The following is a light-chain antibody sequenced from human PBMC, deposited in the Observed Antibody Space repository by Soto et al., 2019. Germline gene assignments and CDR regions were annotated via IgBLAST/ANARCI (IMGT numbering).Light chain of an antibody. CDR1: QSVSSSY. CDR2: GVS. CDR3: QHYVNSPPIT. Sequence: ESVLTQSPGTLSLSPGERATLSCRASQSVSSSYLAWYQQNPGQAPRRLVYGVSSRATGIPDRFSDSGSGTDFTLTISRREPEDFAVYYWQHYVNSPPITCGQGTRQEIK. J-gene: IGKJ5*01. V-gene: IGKV3-20*01.